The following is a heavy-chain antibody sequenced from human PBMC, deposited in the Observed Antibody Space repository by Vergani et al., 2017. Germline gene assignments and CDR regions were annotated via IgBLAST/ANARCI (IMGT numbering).Heavy chain of an antibody. Sequence: QVQLQQSGPGLVKPSQTLSLTCAISGDSVSSNSAAWNWIRQSPSRGLEWLGRTYYRSKWYNDYAVSVKSRITINPDTSKNQFSLQLNSVTPEDTAVYYCAGSIAAAEDYYYYGMDVWGQGTTVTVSS. CDR1: GDSVSSNSAA. J-gene: IGHJ6*02. D-gene: IGHD6-13*01. CDR2: TYYRSKWYN. V-gene: IGHV6-1*01. CDR3: AGSIAAAEDYYYYGMDV.